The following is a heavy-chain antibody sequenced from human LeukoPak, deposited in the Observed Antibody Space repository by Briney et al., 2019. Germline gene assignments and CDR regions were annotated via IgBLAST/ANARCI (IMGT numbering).Heavy chain of an antibody. CDR2: IKEDGSEK. Sequence: QSGGSLRLSCAVFGFTFSDYLMSWVRQAPGKGLQWVANIKEDGSEKYYVDSVKGRFTISRDNAKNSLYLQMNSLRAEDTAVYYCARVAAAWKHFDPWGQGTLVTVSS. CDR3: ARVAAAWKHFDP. D-gene: IGHD6-13*01. V-gene: IGHV3-7*04. J-gene: IGHJ5*02. CDR1: GFTFSDYL.